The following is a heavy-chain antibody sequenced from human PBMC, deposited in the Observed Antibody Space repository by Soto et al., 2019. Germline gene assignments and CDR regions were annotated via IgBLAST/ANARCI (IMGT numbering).Heavy chain of an antibody. J-gene: IGHJ5*02. V-gene: IGHV4-31*03. CDR2: IYYSGST. CDR1: GGSISSGGYY. D-gene: IGHD2-15*01. Sequence: QVQLQESGPGLVKPSQTLSLTCTVSGGSISSGGYYWSWIRQHPGKGLEWIGYIYYSGSTYYNPALNSRVTISVDTSKNQFSLKLSSVTAADTAVYYCARAAGGSGGSCRNWFDPWGQGTLVTVSS. CDR3: ARAAGGSGGSCRNWFDP.